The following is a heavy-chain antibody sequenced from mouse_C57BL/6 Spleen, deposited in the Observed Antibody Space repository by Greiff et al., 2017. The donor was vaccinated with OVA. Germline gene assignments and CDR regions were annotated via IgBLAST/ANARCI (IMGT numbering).Heavy chain of an antibody. CDR3: ARSDYDGVDY. V-gene: IGHV1-52*01. CDR1: GSTFTSYW. J-gene: IGHJ2*01. Sequence: QVQLQQPGAELVRPGSSVKLSCKASGSTFTSYWLHWGKRRPIQGLEWIVNIDPSDSETHYNQKFKDKATLTVDKSSSTAYMQLSSLTSEDSAVYYCARSDYDGVDYWGQGTTLTVSS. D-gene: IGHD2-4*01. CDR2: IDPSDSET.